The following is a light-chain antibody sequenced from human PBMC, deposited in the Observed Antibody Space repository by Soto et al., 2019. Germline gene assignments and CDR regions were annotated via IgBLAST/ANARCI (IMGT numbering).Light chain of an antibody. Sequence: QSVLTQPPSVSDAPRQRGTISCSGSSSNIGNNAVNWYQQLQGKAPKLLIYYDDLLPSGVSDRFSGSLSGTSASLAISGLQYEDEADYYCAAWDASLNGVVFGGGTKLTVL. CDR3: AAWDASLNGVV. CDR2: YDD. CDR1: SSNIGNNA. V-gene: IGLV1-36*01. J-gene: IGLJ2*01.